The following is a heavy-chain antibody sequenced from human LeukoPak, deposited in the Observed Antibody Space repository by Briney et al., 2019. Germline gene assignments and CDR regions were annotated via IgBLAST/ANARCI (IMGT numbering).Heavy chain of an antibody. Sequence: SETLYLTCTVSGGSISSGGYYWSWIRQHPGKGLECIGYIYYTGTTYYNPSLKSRITISVDTSQNQFSLNPDSVTAADTAVYYCARSTPASFFDYWGQGTLVTVSS. D-gene: IGHD1-14*01. CDR1: GGSISSGGYY. CDR3: ARSTPASFFDY. CDR2: IYYTGTT. V-gene: IGHV4-31*03. J-gene: IGHJ4*02.